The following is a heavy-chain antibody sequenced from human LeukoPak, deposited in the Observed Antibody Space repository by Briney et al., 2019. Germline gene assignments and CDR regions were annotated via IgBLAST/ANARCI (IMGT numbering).Heavy chain of an antibody. D-gene: IGHD3-22*01. Sequence: PGGSLRLSCAASGFTFSSYAMSWVRQAPGKGLEWVSAISGSGGSTYYADSVKGRFTISRDNSKNTLYLQMNSLRAEDTAVYYCAKDLQYYDSSGYYGGRDVPSNAFDIWGQGTMVTVSS. CDR2: ISGSGGST. J-gene: IGHJ3*02. CDR3: AKDLQYYDSSGYYGGRDVPSNAFDI. CDR1: GFTFSSYA. V-gene: IGHV3-23*01.